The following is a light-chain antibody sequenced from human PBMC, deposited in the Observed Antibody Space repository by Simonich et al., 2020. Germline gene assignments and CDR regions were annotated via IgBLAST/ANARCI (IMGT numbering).Light chain of an antibody. CDR3: QQSYSTPWT. CDR1: QSTSGY. J-gene: IGKJ1*01. CDR2: AAS. Sequence: DIQMTQSPSSLSASVRDRVTITCRAMQSTSGYLNWYQQKPGKAPKLLIYAASSLQSGVPSRFSGSGSGTDFTLTISRLQPEDFATYYCQQSYSTPWTFGQGTKVEIK. V-gene: IGKV1-39*01.